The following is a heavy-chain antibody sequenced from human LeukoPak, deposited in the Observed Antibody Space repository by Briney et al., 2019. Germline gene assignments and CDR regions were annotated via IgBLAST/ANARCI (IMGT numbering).Heavy chain of an antibody. J-gene: IGHJ4*02. CDR3: ARDSYYYGSGSYYGVCDY. Sequence: GGSLRLSCAAPGFTFSSYAMSWVRQAPGKGLEWVSGINWNGGSTGYADSVKGRFTISRDNAKNSLYLQMNSLRAEDTALYYCARDSYYYGSGSYYGVCDYWGQGTLVTVSS. D-gene: IGHD3-10*01. V-gene: IGHV3-20*04. CDR1: GFTFSSYA. CDR2: INWNGGST.